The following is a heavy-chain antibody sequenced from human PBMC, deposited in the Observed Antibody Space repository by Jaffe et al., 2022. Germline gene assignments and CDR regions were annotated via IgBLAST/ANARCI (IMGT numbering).Heavy chain of an antibody. D-gene: IGHD5-12*01. CDR3: ARQGGGHDINHYYYHYMDV. V-gene: IGHV3-7*03. Sequence: EVQLVDSGGGLVQPGGSLRVSCVGSGFTFSNYWMNWVRQAPGKGLEWVANIKQDGSETSYADSVKGRFTISRDNAKNSVFLQLNSLRVGDTAVYYCARQGGGHDINHYYYHYMDVWGKGTTVTVSS. CDR1: GFTFSNYW. CDR2: IKQDGSET. J-gene: IGHJ6*03.